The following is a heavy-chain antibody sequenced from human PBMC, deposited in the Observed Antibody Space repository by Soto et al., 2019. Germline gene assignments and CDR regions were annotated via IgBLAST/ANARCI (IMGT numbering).Heavy chain of an antibody. CDR1: GGSLSVNNW. D-gene: IGHD1-1*01. CDR3: AKGNEALDV. CDR2: IFHNGRT. V-gene: IGHV4-4*02. J-gene: IGHJ6*02. Sequence: QVQLQESGPRLVKPSGTLSLTCVVSGGSLSVNNWWSWVRQSPGRGLEWIGEIFHNGRTSYNPSLRGQVTMSVDKSNNQFSLRLTSVTAAATAVYYCAKGNEALDVWGQGTTVIVS.